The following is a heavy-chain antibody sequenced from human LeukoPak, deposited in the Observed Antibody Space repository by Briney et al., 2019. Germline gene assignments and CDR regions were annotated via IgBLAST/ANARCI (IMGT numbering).Heavy chain of an antibody. Sequence: ASVKVSCKASGHTFTGYYMHWVRQAPGQGLEWMGWINPNSGGTNYAQKFQGRVTMTRDTSISTAYMELSRLRSDDTAVYYCARVCSSGWYETDAFDIWGQGTMVTVSS. CDR1: GHTFTGYY. V-gene: IGHV1-2*02. CDR3: ARVCSSGWYETDAFDI. D-gene: IGHD6-19*01. CDR2: INPNSGGT. J-gene: IGHJ3*02.